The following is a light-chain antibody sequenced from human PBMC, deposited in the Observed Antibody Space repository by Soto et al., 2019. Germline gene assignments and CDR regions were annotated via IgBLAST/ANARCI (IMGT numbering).Light chain of an antibody. CDR2: EVS. V-gene: IGLV2-14*01. Sequence: QSALTQPASVSGSPGQSITISCPGTSSDVGGYNSVSWYQQHPGKAHKLMIYEVSKRPSVVSNRFSGSKSGNTASLTISGLQAEDEADYYCISYTSSSTDVFGTGTKLTGL. J-gene: IGLJ1*01. CDR3: ISYTSSSTDV. CDR1: SSDVGGYNS.